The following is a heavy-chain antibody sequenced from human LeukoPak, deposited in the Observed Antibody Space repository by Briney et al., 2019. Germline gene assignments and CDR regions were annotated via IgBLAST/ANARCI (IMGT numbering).Heavy chain of an antibody. J-gene: IGHJ3*02. Sequence: ASVKVSCKASGYTFTSYDINWVRQATGQGLEWMGWMNPNSGNTGYAQKFQGRVTMTRNTSISTAYMELSSLRSEDTAVYYCARALTYYDILCDAFHIWDQGTMVTVSS. D-gene: IGHD3-9*01. CDR3: ARALTYYDILCDAFHI. CDR2: MNPNSGNT. CDR1: GYTFTSYD. V-gene: IGHV1-8*01.